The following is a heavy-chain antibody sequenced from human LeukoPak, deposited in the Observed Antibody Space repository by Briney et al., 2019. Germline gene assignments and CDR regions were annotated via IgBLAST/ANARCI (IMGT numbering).Heavy chain of an antibody. CDR3: AKGYCSSTSCYTPWGAFDI. V-gene: IGHV3-30*02. D-gene: IGHD2-2*02. Sequence: GGSLRLSCAASGFSFSSYSIHWVRQAPGKGLEWVAFILYDGSNKYYADSVKGRFTISRDNSKNTLYLQMNSLRAEDTAVYYCAKGYCSSTSCYTPWGAFDIWGQGTMVTVSS. J-gene: IGHJ3*02. CDR1: GFSFSSYS. CDR2: ILYDGSNK.